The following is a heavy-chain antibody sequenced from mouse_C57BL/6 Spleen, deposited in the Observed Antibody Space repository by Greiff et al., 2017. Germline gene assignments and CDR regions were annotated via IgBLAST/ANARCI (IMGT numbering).Heavy chain of an antibody. CDR1: GFTFSSYG. D-gene: IGHD2-5*01. Sequence: DVQLVESGGDLVKPGGSLKLSCAASGFTFSSYGMSWVRQTPDKRLEWVATIRTGGSYTYYPDPVKGRFTISRDDAKNTLYLQKSSLKYEDTALYYCAGRYSNYICAMDDWGKGTSGTVSS. V-gene: IGHV5-6*01. CDR2: IRTGGSYT. J-gene: IGHJ4*01. CDR3: AGRYSNYICAMDD.